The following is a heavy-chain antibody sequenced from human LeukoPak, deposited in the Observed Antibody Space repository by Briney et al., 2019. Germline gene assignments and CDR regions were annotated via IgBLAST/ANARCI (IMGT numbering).Heavy chain of an antibody. V-gene: IGHV3-21*01. CDR3: ARDLRRDGYNSFDY. CDR1: GFTFSSSS. CDR2: IISSSTYI. J-gene: IGHJ4*02. D-gene: IGHD5-24*01. Sequence: GGSLRLSCAASGFTFSSSSMNWVRQAPGQGLEWVSSIISSSTYIYYADSVKGRFTISRDNAKNSLHLQMSSLRAEDTAVYYCARDLRRDGYNSFDYWGQGTLVTVSS.